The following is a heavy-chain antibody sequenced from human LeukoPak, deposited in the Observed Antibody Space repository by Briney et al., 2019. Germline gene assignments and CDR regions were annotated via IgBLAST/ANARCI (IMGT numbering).Heavy chain of an antibody. D-gene: IGHD3-16*02. V-gene: IGHV4-34*01. J-gene: IGHJ4*02. Sequence: SETLSLTCAVYGGSFSGYYWSWIRQPPGKGLEWIGEINHSGSTNYNPSLKSRVTISVDTSKNQFSLQLSCVPAADTAVYYCARGFPPYDYVWGSYRLYYFDYWGQGTLVTVSS. CDR1: GGSFSGYY. CDR3: ARGFPPYDYVWGSYRLYYFDY. CDR2: INHSGST.